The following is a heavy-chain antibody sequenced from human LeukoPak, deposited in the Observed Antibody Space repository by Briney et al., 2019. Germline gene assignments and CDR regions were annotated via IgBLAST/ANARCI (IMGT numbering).Heavy chain of an antibody. CDR3: ARDPSGSGWRNFDY. CDR2: IYHSGST. J-gene: IGHJ4*02. D-gene: IGHD6-19*01. Sequence: SETLSLTCAVSGGSISSSNWWSWVRQPPGKGLEWIGEIYHSGSTNYNPSLKSRVTISVDKSKNQFSLKLSSVTAADTAVYYCARDPSGSGWRNFDYWGREPWSPSPQ. V-gene: IGHV4-4*02. CDR1: GGSISSSNW.